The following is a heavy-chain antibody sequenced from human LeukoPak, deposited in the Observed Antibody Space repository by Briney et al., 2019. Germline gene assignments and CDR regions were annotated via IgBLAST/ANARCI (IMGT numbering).Heavy chain of an antibody. Sequence: GGSLRLSCAGSGFTFSTFAMRWVRQAPGKGLDWVSSIGGGGDAHYSDSAEGRFTISRDNTQNNMALQMKNLRSEDTARYYCSRGPGGGPYHHWGRELLVPLPS. J-gene: IGHJ5*02. CDR3: SRGPGGGPYHH. CDR2: IGGGGDA. D-gene: IGHD4-23*01. V-gene: IGHV3-23*01. CDR1: GFTFSTFA.